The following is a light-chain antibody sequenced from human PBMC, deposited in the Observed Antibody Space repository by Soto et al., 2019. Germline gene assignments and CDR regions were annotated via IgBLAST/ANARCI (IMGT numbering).Light chain of an antibody. V-gene: IGKV1-39*01. CDR2: RAS. CDR3: QQSYSTPGT. CDR1: HSISSS. Sequence: IQMTQSPSSLSASVGDRVTITCRASHSISSSLSWYQQKPGRAPKLLIYRASTLHNGVPSRFSGSGSGTDFTLTISRLQPEDFATYYCQQSYSTPGTFGQGTKVDIK. J-gene: IGKJ1*01.